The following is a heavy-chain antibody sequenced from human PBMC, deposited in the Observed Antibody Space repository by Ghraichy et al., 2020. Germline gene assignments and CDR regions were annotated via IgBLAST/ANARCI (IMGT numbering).Heavy chain of an antibody. CDR3: ARNIAVAGTSFDY. CDR2: INSRGTTI. Sequence: LSLTCAASGFTFRIYDMIWVRQAPGKGLEWLSYINSRGTTIYYGDSVKGRFTVSRDNAKNSLYLQMNSLRAEDTAVYYCARNIAVAGTSFDYWGQGTLVTVSS. D-gene: IGHD6-19*01. J-gene: IGHJ4*02. CDR1: GFTFRIYD. V-gene: IGHV3-48*03.